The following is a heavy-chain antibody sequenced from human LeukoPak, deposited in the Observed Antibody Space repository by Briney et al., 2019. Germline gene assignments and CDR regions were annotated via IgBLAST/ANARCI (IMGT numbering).Heavy chain of an antibody. V-gene: IGHV1-46*01. Sequence: ALVKVSCKASGYTFTTYFMHWVRQAPGQGLEWMGTIDPSGGSTNYAQNFQGRVTMTRDTSTNTVYMEVSSLRSEDTAVYYCARRSGWYWGQGTLVTVSS. CDR2: IDPSGGST. J-gene: IGHJ4*02. CDR1: GYTFTTYF. D-gene: IGHD6-19*01. CDR3: ARRSGWY.